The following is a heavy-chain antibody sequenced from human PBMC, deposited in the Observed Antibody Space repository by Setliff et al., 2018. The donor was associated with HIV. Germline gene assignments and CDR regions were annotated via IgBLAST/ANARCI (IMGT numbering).Heavy chain of an antibody. D-gene: IGHD2-2*01. CDR3: ARGFDYAQRPPLYYFDY. V-gene: IGHV4-31*02. J-gene: IGHJ4*02. Sequence: SETLSLTCTVSGGSISSGYYYWSWIRQHPGKGLEWIGYIYYSGNPFYNPSLRSRVTISLDTSKNQFSLKLSSVTAADTAVYYCARGFDYAQRPPLYYFDYWGQGTLVAVS. CDR1: GGSISSGYYY. CDR2: IYYSGNP.